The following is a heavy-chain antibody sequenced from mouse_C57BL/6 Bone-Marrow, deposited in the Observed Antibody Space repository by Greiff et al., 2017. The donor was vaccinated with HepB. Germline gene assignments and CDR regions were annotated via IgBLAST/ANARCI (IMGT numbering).Heavy chain of an antibody. Sequence: GGGLVQPKGSLKLSCAASGFSFNTYAMNWVRQAPGKGLEWVARIRSKSNNYATYYADSVKDRFTISRDDSESMLYLQMNNLKTEDTAMYYCVRIYDGYYGAMDYWGQGTSVTVSS. CDR1: GFSFNTYA. CDR3: VRIYDGYYGAMDY. V-gene: IGHV10-1*01. D-gene: IGHD2-3*01. CDR2: IRSKSNNYAT. J-gene: IGHJ4*01.